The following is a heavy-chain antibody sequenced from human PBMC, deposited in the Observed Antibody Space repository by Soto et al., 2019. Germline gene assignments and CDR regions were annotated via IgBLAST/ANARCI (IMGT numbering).Heavy chain of an antibody. CDR3: ARDRSTYGGGGTGEVKENWLDP. V-gene: IGHV4-59*01. CDR1: GGSISRYY. CDR2: AYYSGDT. D-gene: IGHD2-8*01. Sequence: PSETLSLTCSVSGGSISRYYWSWIRQPPGKGLEWIGYAYYSGDTGYNPSLKSRVTMAIDTSKSQVSLKLSSVTAADTAVYYCARDRSTYGGGGTGEVKENWLDPWGQGALVTVSS. J-gene: IGHJ5*02.